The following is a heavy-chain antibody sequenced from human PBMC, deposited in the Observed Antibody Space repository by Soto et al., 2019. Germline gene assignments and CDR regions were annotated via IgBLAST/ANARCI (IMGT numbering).Heavy chain of an antibody. D-gene: IGHD1-26*01. V-gene: IGHV3-74*01. Sequence: PGGSLRLSCEASGFTFRSYWMHWVRQAPGKGLMWVSRINSDGSSISYADSVKGRFTISRDNAKNTLFLQMNSLRAEDTAVYYCAKLATSSGIDYWGQGTLVTVSS. CDR1: GFTFRSYW. CDR3: AKLATSSGIDY. J-gene: IGHJ4*02. CDR2: INSDGSSI.